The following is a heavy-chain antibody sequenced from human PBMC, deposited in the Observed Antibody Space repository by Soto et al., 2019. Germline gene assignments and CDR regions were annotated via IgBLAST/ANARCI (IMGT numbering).Heavy chain of an antibody. Sequence: GGSLRLSCAASGFTFSSYSMNWVRQAPGKGLEWVSFISSSSSTIYYADSVKGRFTISRDNAKNSLYLQMNSLRDEDTAVYYCARDKSGYSYGYTFDYWGQGTLVTVSS. CDR1: GFTFSSYS. D-gene: IGHD5-18*01. J-gene: IGHJ4*02. V-gene: IGHV3-48*02. CDR2: ISSSSSTI. CDR3: ARDKSGYSYGYTFDY.